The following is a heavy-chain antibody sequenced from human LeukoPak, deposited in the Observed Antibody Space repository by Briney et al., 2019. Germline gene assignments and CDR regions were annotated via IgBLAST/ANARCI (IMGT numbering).Heavy chain of an antibody. CDR1: GFTFNFYA. V-gene: IGHV3-33*01. CDR3: ARDHGTVTTIRGFDI. J-gene: IGHJ3*02. D-gene: IGHD4-17*01. CDR2: IWYDGSNT. Sequence: GGSLRLSCAASGFTFNFYAMHWVRQAPGKGLEWVAVIWYDGSNTYYADFVKGRFTISRDNSKNTLYLQMNSLRDEDTPVYYCARDHGTVTTIRGFDIWGQGTMVTISS.